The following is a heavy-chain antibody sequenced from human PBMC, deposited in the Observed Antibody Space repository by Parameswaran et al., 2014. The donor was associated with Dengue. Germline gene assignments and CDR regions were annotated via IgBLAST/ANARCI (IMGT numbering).Heavy chain of an antibody. CDR3: AREDSGSYYYYYGMDV. V-gene: IGHV3-30*04. CDR2: ISYDGSNK. J-gene: IGHJ6*02. D-gene: IGHD1-26*01. Sequence: GSLRLSCAASGFTFSSYAMHWVRQAPGKGLEWVAVISYDGSNKYYADSVKGRFTISRDNSKNTLYLQMNSLRAEDTAVYYCAREDSGSYYYYYGMDVWGQGTTVTVSS. CDR1: GFTFSSYA.